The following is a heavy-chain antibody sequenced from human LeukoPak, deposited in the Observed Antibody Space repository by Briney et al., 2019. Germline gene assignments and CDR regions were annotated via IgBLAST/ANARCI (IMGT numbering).Heavy chain of an antibody. CDR1: GFTFSSYS. Sequence: GGSLRLSCAASGFTFSSYSMNWVRQAPGKGLEWVSSISSSSSYVYYADSAKGRFTISRDTAKNSLYLQMNSLRAEDTAVYYCARVDTAMAFDYWGQGTLVTVSS. CDR3: ARVDTAMAFDY. D-gene: IGHD5-18*01. V-gene: IGHV3-21*04. CDR2: ISSSSSYV. J-gene: IGHJ4*02.